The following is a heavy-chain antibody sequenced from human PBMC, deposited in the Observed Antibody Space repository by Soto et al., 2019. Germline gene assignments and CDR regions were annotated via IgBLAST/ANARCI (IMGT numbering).Heavy chain of an antibody. CDR2: SSTYNGNT. J-gene: IGHJ5*02. CDR1: GYTFNRYD. V-gene: IGHV1-18*04. D-gene: IGHD3-3*01. Sequence: QVHIVQSGAELKKPGASVKVSCKTSGYTFNRYDINWVRQAPGQGLEWIGRSSTYNGNTYYTQSLQGRVTMTTDTSTATGYMGLRSLRSDGTAIYYCARAPTPVGVVVIPARFDLWGQVTLVTVSA. CDR3: ARAPTPVGVVVIPARFDL.